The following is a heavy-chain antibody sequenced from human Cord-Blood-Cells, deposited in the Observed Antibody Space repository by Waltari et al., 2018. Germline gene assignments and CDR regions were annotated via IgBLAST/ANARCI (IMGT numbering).Heavy chain of an antibody. Sequence: GQLVESGGGLVQPGGSLRLSCAASGFTFSSYSMNRVRQAPGKGLEWVSYISSSSSTIYYADSVKGRFTISRDNAKNSLYLQMNSLRDEDTAVYYCAREKGSSSWYWFDPWGQGTLVTVSS. CDR2: ISSSSSTI. J-gene: IGHJ5*02. D-gene: IGHD6-13*01. CDR1: GFTFSSYS. V-gene: IGHV3-48*02. CDR3: AREKGSSSWYWFDP.